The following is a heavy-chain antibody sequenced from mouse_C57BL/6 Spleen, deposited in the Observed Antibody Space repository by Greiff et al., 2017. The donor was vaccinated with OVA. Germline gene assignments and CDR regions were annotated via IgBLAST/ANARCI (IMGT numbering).Heavy chain of an antibody. Sequence: EVKVEESGGGLVKPGGSLKLSCAASGFTFSDYGMHWVRQAPEKGLEWVAYISSGSSTIYYADTVKGRFTISRDNAKNTLFLQMTSLRSEDTAMYYCARNGNFRPFDYWGQGTTLTVSS. CDR1: GFTFSDYG. J-gene: IGHJ2*01. D-gene: IGHD2-1*01. CDR3: ARNGNFRPFDY. CDR2: ISSGSSTI. V-gene: IGHV5-17*01.